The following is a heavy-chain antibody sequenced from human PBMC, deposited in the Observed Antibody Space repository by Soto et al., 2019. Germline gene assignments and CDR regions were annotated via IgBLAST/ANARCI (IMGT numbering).Heavy chain of an antibody. D-gene: IGHD1-20*01. V-gene: IGHV3-73*01. Sequence: FAASVQGRFSISRDDSKNTAFLQMNSLNAEDTAVYYCTRVYAPGGRAFDIWGQGTMVTVSS. CDR3: TRVYAPGGRAFDI. J-gene: IGHJ3*02.